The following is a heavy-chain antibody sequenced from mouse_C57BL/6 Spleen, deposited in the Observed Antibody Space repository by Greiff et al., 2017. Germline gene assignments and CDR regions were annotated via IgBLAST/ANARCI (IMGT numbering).Heavy chain of an antibody. Sequence: EVMLVESGGGLVQSGRSLRLSCATSGFTFSDFYMEWVRQAPGKGLEWIAASRNKANDYTTEYSASVKGRFIVSRDTSQSILYLQMNALRAEDTAIYYCARDARYYPFADWGQGTLVTVSA. CDR3: ARDARYYPFAD. CDR1: GFTFSDFY. V-gene: IGHV7-1*01. CDR2: SRNKANDYTT. J-gene: IGHJ3*01. D-gene: IGHD1-1*02.